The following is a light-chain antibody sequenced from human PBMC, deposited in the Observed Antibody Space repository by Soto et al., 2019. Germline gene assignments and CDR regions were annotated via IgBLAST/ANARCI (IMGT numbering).Light chain of an antibody. CDR2: GAS. CDR3: QQYNNWWT. J-gene: IGKJ1*01. Sequence: EIVMTQSPATLSMSPGERATLSCRASQSVSNNLAWYQKKPGQAPRLLIYGASTRATGIPARFSGGGSGTEFTLTISSLQSEDFAVYYCQQYNNWWTFGQGTRVEIK. V-gene: IGKV3-15*01. CDR1: QSVSNN.